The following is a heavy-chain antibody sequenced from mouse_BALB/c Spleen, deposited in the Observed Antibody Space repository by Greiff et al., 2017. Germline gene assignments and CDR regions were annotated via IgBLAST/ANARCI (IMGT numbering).Heavy chain of an antibody. D-gene: IGHD2-14*01. CDR3: ARDHYRYDWFAY. V-gene: IGHV2-9*02. CDR1: GFSLTSYG. CDR2: IWAGGST. J-gene: IGHJ3*01. Sequence: VQLKESGPGLVAPSQSLSITCTVSGFSLTSYGVHWVRQPPGKGLEWLGVIWAGGSTNYNSALMSRLSISKDNSKSQVFLKMNSLQTDDTAMYYCARDHYRYDWFAYWGQGTLVTVSA.